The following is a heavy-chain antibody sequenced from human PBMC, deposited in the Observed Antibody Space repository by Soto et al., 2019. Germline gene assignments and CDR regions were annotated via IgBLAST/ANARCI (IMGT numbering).Heavy chain of an antibody. V-gene: IGHV3-23*01. CDR2: ISGSGGST. J-gene: IGHJ4*02. D-gene: IGHD3-9*01. CDR3: ANLREWLGTYYFDY. CDR1: GFTFSSYA. Sequence: GGSLRLSCAASGFTFSSYAMSWVRQAPGKGLEWVSAISGSGGSTYYADSVKGRFTISRDNSKNTLYLQMNSLRAEDTAVYYCANLREWLGTYYFDYWGQGTLVTVSS.